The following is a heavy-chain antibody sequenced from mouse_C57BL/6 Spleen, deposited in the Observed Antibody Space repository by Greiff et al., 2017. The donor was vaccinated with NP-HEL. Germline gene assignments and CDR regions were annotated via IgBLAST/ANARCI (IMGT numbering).Heavy chain of an antibody. CDR2: INPSTGGT. V-gene: IGHV1-42*01. Sequence: EVQLQLSGPELVKPGASVKISCKASGYSFTGYYMNWVKQSPEKSLEWIGEINPSTGGTTYNQKFKAKATLTVDKSSSTAYMQLKSLTSEDSAVYYCARDYDGYEDYWGQGTSVTVSS. CDR3: ARDYDGYEDY. CDR1: GYSFTGYY. D-gene: IGHD2-3*01. J-gene: IGHJ4*01.